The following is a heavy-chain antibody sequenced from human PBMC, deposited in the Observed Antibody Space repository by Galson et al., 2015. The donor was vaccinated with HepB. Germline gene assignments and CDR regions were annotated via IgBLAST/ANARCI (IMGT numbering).Heavy chain of an antibody. V-gene: IGHV3-66*01. Sequence: SLRLSCAASGFTVSSNYMSWVRQAPGKGLEWVSVIYSGGSTYYADSVKGRFTISRDNSKNTLYLQMNSLRAEDTAVYYCASGGNPQENDAFDIWGQGTMVTVSS. CDR1: GFTVSSNY. J-gene: IGHJ3*02. CDR3: ASGGNPQENDAFDI. D-gene: IGHD4-23*01. CDR2: IYSGGST.